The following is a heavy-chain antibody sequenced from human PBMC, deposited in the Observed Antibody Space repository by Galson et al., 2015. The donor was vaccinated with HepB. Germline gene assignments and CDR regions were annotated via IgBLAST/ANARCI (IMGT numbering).Heavy chain of an antibody. CDR1: GFTFSSYS. D-gene: IGHD2-15*01. V-gene: IGHV3-48*01. CDR2: ISSSSSTI. Sequence: SLRLSCAASGFTFSSYSMNWVRQAPGKGLEWVSYISSSSSTIYYADSVKGRFTISRDNAKNPLYLQMNSLRAEDTAVYYCAGQEGYCSGGSCYPAPPDYWGQGTLVTVSS. J-gene: IGHJ4*02. CDR3: AGQEGYCSGGSCYPAPPDY.